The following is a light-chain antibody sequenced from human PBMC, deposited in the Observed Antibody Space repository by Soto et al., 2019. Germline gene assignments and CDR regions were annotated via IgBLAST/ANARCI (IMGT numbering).Light chain of an antibody. J-gene: IGLJ1*01. CDR1: SSDVGAFNY. V-gene: IGLV2-14*03. CDR3: SSYTTRNTEV. Sequence: QSALTHPASVSGSPGQSISISCIGTSSDVGAFNYVSWYQHHPGKAPQLIIYDVTSRPSGVSNRFSASKFGNTASLTISGLQAEDEADYYCSSYTTRNTEVFGTGTKLTVL. CDR2: DVT.